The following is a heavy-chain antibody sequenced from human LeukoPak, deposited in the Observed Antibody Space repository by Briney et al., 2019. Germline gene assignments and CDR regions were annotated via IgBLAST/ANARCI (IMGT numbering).Heavy chain of an antibody. Sequence: GGSLRLSCAASGFTFDDYAMHWVRQAPGKGLEWVSGITWNSGSLGYADSVKGRFTISRDNAKNSLFLQMNNLRVDDSAVYYCAREYTAMAYDYWGQGNLVTVSS. CDR2: ITWNSGSL. J-gene: IGHJ4*02. D-gene: IGHD5-18*01. CDR3: AREYTAMAYDY. V-gene: IGHV3-9*01. CDR1: GFTFDDYA.